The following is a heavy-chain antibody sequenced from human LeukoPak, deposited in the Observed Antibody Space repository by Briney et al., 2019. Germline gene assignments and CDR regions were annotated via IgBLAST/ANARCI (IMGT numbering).Heavy chain of an antibody. CDR3: ARGDCSSTSCPWGNAFDI. Sequence: SETLSLTCTVPGGSISSYYWSWIRQPAGKGLEWIGRIYTSGSTNYNPSLKSRVTMSVDTSKNQFSLKLSSVTAADTAVYYCARGDCSSTSCPWGNAFDIWGQGTMVTVSS. CDR2: IYTSGST. D-gene: IGHD2-2*01. V-gene: IGHV4-4*07. J-gene: IGHJ3*02. CDR1: GGSISSYY.